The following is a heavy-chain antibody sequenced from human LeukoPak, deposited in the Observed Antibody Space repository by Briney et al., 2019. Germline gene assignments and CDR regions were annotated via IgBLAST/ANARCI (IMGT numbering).Heavy chain of an antibody. V-gene: IGHV4-59*01. D-gene: IGHD6-13*01. CDR1: GGSISSYY. CDR3: ARILRAGNTGWSLDY. Sequence: MTSETLSLTCTVSGGSISSYYWSWIRQPPGKGLEWIGNIYYSGSTNYNPSLKSRVTISVDTSKNQFSLKLSSVTAADTAVYYCARILRAGNTGWSLDYWGQGTLVTVSS. CDR2: IYYSGST. J-gene: IGHJ4*02.